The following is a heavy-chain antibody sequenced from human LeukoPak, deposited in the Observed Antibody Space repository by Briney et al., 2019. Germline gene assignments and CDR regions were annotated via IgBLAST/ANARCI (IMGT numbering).Heavy chain of an antibody. J-gene: IGHJ5*02. V-gene: IGHV3-30*02. CDR2: IRYDGTSQ. D-gene: IGHD2-2*01. Sequence: GGSLRLSCAASGFTFSLYDMHWVRQAPGKGLEWVAFIRYDGTSQYYADSVRGQFTISRDNSKNTLYLQMNSLRAEDTAVYYCAKDHCRSATCYWFDPWGQGTLVTVSS. CDR3: AKDHCRSATCYWFDP. CDR1: GFTFSLYD.